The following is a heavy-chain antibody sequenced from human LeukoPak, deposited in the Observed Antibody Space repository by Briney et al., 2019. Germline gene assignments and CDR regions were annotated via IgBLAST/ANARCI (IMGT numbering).Heavy chain of an antibody. J-gene: IGHJ4*02. V-gene: IGHV3-74*01. D-gene: IGHD4/OR15-4a*01. Sequence: GGSLRLSCAASGFTSSSYWMHWVRQAPGKGLLWVARINGAQSATIYADSVKGRLTISRDNAKNTLYLQMNSLRAEDTAVYYCARATNYNLIDYWGQGTPVTVSS. CDR2: INGAQSAT. CDR1: GFTSSSYW. CDR3: ARATNYNLIDY.